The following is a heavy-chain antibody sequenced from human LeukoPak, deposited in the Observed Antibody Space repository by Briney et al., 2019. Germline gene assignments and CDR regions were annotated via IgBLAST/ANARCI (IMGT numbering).Heavy chain of an antibody. J-gene: IGHJ4*01. CDR1: GGSFSGYY. D-gene: IGHD6-6*01. CDR3: TGVAYSSSSMDY. CDR2: INHSGST. V-gene: IGHV4-34*01. Sequence: SETLSLTCAVSGGSFSGYYWSWIRQPPGKGLEWVGEINHSGSTNYNPSLKSRVTTSADKSKNQLSLKLSSVAGEDTAVFYCTGVAYSSSSMDYWGQGTPVTASS.